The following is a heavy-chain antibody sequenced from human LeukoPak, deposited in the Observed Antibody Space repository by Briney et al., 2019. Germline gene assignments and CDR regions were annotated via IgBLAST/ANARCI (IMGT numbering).Heavy chain of an antibody. D-gene: IGHD3-10*01. J-gene: IGHJ4*02. CDR3: ARDPRKGYYGSGSTEDYFDY. CDR2: IPYDEIDK. V-gene: IGHV3-30*19. Sequence: GGSLRLSFAASGFTFGGYGIHWVRQGPGKGLEWVAFIPYDEIDKYYADSVKGRFTISRDNSKNTLYLQMNSLRPEDTAVYYCARDPRKGYYGSGSTEDYFDYWGQGTLVTVSS. CDR1: GFTFGGYG.